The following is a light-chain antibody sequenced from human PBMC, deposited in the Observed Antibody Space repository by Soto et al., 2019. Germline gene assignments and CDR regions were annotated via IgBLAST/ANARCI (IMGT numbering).Light chain of an antibody. CDR2: DVS. J-gene: IGLJ1*01. CDR3: CSYAGSYTFV. V-gene: IGLV2-11*01. Sequence: LTQPRSVSGSPGQSVTISCTGSSSDVGGYNYVSWYQHHPGKAPKVVIYDVSQRPSGVPDRFSGSKSGNTASLTISGLQAEDEADYYCCSYAGSYTFVFGSGTKVTVL. CDR1: SSDVGGYNY.